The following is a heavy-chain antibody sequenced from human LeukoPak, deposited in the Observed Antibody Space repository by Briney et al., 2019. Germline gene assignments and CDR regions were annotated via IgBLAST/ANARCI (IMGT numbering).Heavy chain of an antibody. CDR1: GFTFSNYW. CDR2: IKQDGSET. D-gene: IGHD6-19*01. J-gene: IGHJ2*01. CDR3: AKPIAVAGGWYFDL. Sequence: GGSLRLSCAASGFTFSNYWMIWVRQAPGKGLEWVASIKQDGSETQYVGSVKGRFTISRDNAKNSLYLQMNSLRAEDTALYYCAKPIAVAGGWYFDLWGRGTLVTVSS. V-gene: IGHV3-7*03.